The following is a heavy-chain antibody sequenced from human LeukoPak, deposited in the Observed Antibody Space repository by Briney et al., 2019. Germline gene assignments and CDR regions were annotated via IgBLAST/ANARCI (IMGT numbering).Heavy chain of an antibody. CDR1: GGSISSGDYY. CDR3: ARDSYLGLDYYMDV. CDR2: IYYSGST. J-gene: IGHJ6*03. D-gene: IGHD7-27*01. Sequence: SETLSLTCTVSGGSISSGDYYWSWIRQPPGKGLEWIGYIYYSGSTYYNPSLKSRVTISVDTSKNQFSLKLSSVTATDTAVYYCARDSYLGLDYYMDVWGKGTTVTVSS. V-gene: IGHV4-30-4*08.